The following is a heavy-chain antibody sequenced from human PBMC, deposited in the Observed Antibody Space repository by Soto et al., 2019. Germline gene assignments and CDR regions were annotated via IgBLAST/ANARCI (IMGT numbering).Heavy chain of an antibody. V-gene: IGHV3-21*04. D-gene: IGHD6-19*01. J-gene: IGHJ4*02. CDR2: ISGSGIDI. CDR1: GFAFYYYN. Sequence: GGSLRLSCAASGFAFYYYNMNWVRQAPGRGLEWVSSISGSGIDIHFTDSVKGRFTISRDNAKTSLYLQMDSLRPEGTAVYFCARIPQWLGTNYFDFWGQGTQVTVSS. CDR3: ARIPQWLGTNYFDF.